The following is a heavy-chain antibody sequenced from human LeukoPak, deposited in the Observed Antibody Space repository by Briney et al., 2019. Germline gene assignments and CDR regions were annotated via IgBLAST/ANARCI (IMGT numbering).Heavy chain of an antibody. CDR3: ARHAKYSSSWYYFDY. Sequence: SETLSLTCTVSGGSISSYYWSWIRQPPGKGLEWIGYIYYSGSTNYNPSLKSRVTISVDTSKNQFSLKLSSVTAADTAVYYCARHAKYSSSWYYFDYWGQGTLVTVSS. J-gene: IGHJ4*02. CDR1: GGSISSYY. V-gene: IGHV4-59*08. D-gene: IGHD6-13*01. CDR2: IYYSGST.